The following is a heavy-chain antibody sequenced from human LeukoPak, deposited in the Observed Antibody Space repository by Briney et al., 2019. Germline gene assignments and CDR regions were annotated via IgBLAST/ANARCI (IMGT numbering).Heavy chain of an antibody. V-gene: IGHV1-69*13. CDR2: IIPIFGTA. D-gene: IGHD3-22*01. CDR3: ARPNYYDSSGYYFPPDY. CDR1: GGTFSSYA. Sequence: SVKVSCKASGGTFSSYAISWVRQAPGQGLEWMGGIIPIFGTANYAQKFPGRVTITADESTSTAYMELSSLRSEDTAVYYCARPNYYDSSGYYFPPDYWGQGTLVTVSS. J-gene: IGHJ4*02.